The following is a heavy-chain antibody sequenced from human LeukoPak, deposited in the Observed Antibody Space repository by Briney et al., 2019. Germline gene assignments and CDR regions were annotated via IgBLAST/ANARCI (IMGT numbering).Heavy chain of an antibody. V-gene: IGHV3-48*01. D-gene: IGHD2-2*02. J-gene: IGHJ4*02. Sequence: PGGSLRLSCAASGFTFSSYSMNWVRQAPGKGLEWVSYISSSSGTIYYADSVKGRFTISRDNAKNSLYLQMNSLRAEDTAVYYCARDQGYCSSTSCYRGSFDYWGQGTLVTVSS. CDR1: GFTFSSYS. CDR2: ISSSSGTI. CDR3: ARDQGYCSSTSCYRGSFDY.